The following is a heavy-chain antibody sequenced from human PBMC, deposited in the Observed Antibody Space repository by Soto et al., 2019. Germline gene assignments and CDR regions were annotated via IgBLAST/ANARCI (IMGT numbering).Heavy chain of an antibody. Sequence: EVQLVESGGGLVQPGGSLRLSCAASGFTFSSYSMNWVRQAPGKGLEWVSSISSSSSYIYYADSVKGRFTISRDNAKNSLYMQMNSLRAEDTAVYYCAREVVPAARSSGWFDPWGQGTLVTVSS. CDR1: GFTFSSYS. CDR2: ISSSSSYI. CDR3: AREVVPAARSSGWFDP. D-gene: IGHD2-2*01. J-gene: IGHJ5*02. V-gene: IGHV3-21*01.